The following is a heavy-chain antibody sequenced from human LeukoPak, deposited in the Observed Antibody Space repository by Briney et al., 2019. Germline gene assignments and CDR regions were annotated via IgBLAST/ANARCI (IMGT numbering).Heavy chain of an antibody. Sequence: SETPSLTCTVSGASISSTTFYWGWIRQPPGKGLEWIGTIYYSGSTYYNPSLKSRVTISVDAPKNHFSLRLSSVTAADTAVYYCARRGVGPTRLYYFDYWGQGTLVTVSS. CDR3: ARRGVGPTRLYYFDY. CDR1: GASISSTTFY. CDR2: IYYSGST. J-gene: IGHJ4*02. D-gene: IGHD1-26*01. V-gene: IGHV4-39*02.